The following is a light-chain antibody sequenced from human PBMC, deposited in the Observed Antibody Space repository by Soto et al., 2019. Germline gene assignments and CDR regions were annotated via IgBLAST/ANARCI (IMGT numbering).Light chain of an antibody. J-gene: IGKJ5*01. CDR3: QQRSHWPALTT. Sequence: EIVLTQSPGTLSLSPGERATLSCRASQSVSSALAWYLQKPGQAPRLLIYDASTRAAGIPVRFSGSGSGTDFTLTISSLEPEDFAVYYCQQRSHWPALTTLGHGTRLEIK. V-gene: IGKV3-11*01. CDR2: DAS. CDR1: QSVSSA.